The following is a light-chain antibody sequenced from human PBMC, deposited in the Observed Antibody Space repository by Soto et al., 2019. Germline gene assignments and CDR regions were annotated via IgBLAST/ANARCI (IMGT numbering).Light chain of an antibody. CDR3: QHYNSYSEA. CDR2: AAS. Sequence: DIQMTQSPSAMSASVGDRVTITCRASQGIGNYLAWFQQKPGKVPQRLIYAASSLQSGVPSRFSGSGSGTEFTLTISSLQPDDFATYYCQHYNSYSEAFGQGTKVDI. J-gene: IGKJ1*01. V-gene: IGKV1-17*03. CDR1: QGIGNY.